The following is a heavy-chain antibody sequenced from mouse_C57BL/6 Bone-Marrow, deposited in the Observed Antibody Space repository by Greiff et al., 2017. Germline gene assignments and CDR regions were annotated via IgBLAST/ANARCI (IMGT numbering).Heavy chain of an antibody. J-gene: IGHJ2*01. CDR3: AGRKVCYFDY. V-gene: IGHV5-2*01. Sequence: DVQLVESGGGLVQPGASLKLSCESSEYEFPSHYMSWVRQTPEKRLELVAAINSDGGSTYYHDTMERRFNISRDNTKKTLYLQMSSLRSEDAALYYCAGRKVCYFDYWGQGTTLTVSS. CDR1: EYEFPSHY. CDR2: INSDGGST.